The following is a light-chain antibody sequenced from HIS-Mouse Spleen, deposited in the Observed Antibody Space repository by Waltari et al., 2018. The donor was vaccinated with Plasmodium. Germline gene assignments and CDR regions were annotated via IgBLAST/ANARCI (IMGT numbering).Light chain of an antibody. J-gene: IGKJ3*01. V-gene: IGKV3-15*01. CDR2: GAS. CDR1: QSVSGN. CDR3: QQYNNWSFT. Sequence: TLSVSPGERATLSCRASQSVSGNLAWYQQKPGQAPRLLIYGASTRATGIPARFSGSGSGTEFTLTISSLQSEDFAVYYCQQYNNWSFTFGPGTKVDIK.